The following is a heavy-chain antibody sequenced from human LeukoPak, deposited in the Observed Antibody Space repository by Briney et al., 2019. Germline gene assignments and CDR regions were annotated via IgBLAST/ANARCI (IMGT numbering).Heavy chain of an antibody. D-gene: IGHD3-10*01. CDR3: APLGYYYGSGSPHMGFDP. CDR2: INSDGSTT. J-gene: IGHJ5*02. Sequence: GGSLRLSCGASGFTFSSYWMHWVRQAPGKGLVWISRINSDGSTTSYADSVKGRFTISRDNSKNTLYLQMNSLRAGDTAVYYCAPLGYYYGSGSPHMGFDPWGQGTLVTVSS. CDR1: GFTFSSYW. V-gene: IGHV3-74*01.